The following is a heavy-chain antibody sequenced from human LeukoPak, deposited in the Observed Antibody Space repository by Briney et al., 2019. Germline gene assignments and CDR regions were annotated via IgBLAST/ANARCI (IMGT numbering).Heavy chain of an antibody. CDR3: ARDRPTSGSYFFDY. CDR1: AFTFSDYS. V-gene: IGHV3-48*01. J-gene: IGHJ4*02. CDR2: ISGRSSTI. Sequence: GGSLRLSCAASAFTFSDYSMNWVRPAPGKGLEWISYISGRSSTIYYPDSVRGRFAISRDNAKNSMYLQTNSLRAEDTAVYYCARDRPTSGSYFFDYWGQGTLVTVSS. D-gene: IGHD1-26*01.